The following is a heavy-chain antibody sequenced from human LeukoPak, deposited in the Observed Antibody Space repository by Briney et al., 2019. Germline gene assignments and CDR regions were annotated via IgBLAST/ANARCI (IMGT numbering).Heavy chain of an antibody. CDR3: ARGLDDILTGSEDAFDI. D-gene: IGHD3-9*01. Sequence: ASVKVSCKASGYTFTSHGISWVRQAPGQGLEGMGGLSTYFGNTNYVQKFQGRLTMTTNTSTSTAYMELRSLRSDETAVYYCARGLDDILTGSEDAFDIWGQGTRVTVSS. J-gene: IGHJ3*02. V-gene: IGHV1-18*04. CDR2: LSTYFGNT. CDR1: GYTFTSHG.